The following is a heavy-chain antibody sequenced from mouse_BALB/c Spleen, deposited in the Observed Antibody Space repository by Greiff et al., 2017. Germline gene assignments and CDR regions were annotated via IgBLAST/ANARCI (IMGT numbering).Heavy chain of an antibody. Sequence: QVQLQQPGAELVKPGASVKMSCKASGYTFTSYWMHWVKQRPGQGLEWIGVIDPSDSYTSYNQKFKGKATLTVDTSSSTAYMQLSSLTSEDSAVYYCTRSGGDYWGQGTSVTVSS. J-gene: IGHJ4*01. CDR3: TRSGGDY. D-gene: IGHD4-1*01. V-gene: IGHV1S127*01. CDR2: IDPSDSYT. CDR1: GYTFTSYW.